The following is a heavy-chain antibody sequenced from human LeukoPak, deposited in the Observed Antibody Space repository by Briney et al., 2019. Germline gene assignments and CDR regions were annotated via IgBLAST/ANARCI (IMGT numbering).Heavy chain of an antibody. CDR2: FEPEDGET. Sequence: GASVTVSFKVSGYTLTELCMHRVRQAPGKGLEWMGGFEPEDGETIYAQKFQGRVTMTEDTSTDTAYMELSSLRSEDTAVYYCAIVIPGDDAVAFDYWGQGTLVTVSS. V-gene: IGHV1-24*01. CDR3: AIVIPGDDAVAFDY. J-gene: IGHJ4*02. D-gene: IGHD1-1*01. CDR1: GYTLTELC.